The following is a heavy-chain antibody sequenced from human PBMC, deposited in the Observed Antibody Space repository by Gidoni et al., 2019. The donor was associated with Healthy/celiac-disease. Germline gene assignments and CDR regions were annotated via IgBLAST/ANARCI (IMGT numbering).Heavy chain of an antibody. CDR2: IYPGDSDT. Sequence: EVQLVQSGAEVKKPGESLKISCKGSGYSFTSYWIGWVRQMPGKGLEWMGIIYPGDSDTRYSPSFQGQVTISADKSISTAYLQWSSLKASDTAMYYCARQGYSSSSGGTYNWFDPWGQGTLVTVSS. V-gene: IGHV5-51*01. J-gene: IGHJ5*02. D-gene: IGHD6-6*01. CDR3: ARQGYSSSSGGTYNWFDP. CDR1: GYSFTSYW.